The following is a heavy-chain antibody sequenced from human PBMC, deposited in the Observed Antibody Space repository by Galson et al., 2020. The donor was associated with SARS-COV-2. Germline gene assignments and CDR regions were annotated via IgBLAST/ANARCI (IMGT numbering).Heavy chain of an antibody. CDR3: ARAPTYYYDSSVDY. CDR2: ISYDGSNK. V-gene: IGHV3-30*04. CDR1: GFTFSSYA. Sequence: GESLKISCAASGFTFSSYAMHWVRQAPGKGLEWVAVISYDGSNKYYADSVKGRFTISRDNSKNTLYLQMNSLRAEDTAVYYCARAPTYYYDSSVDYWGQGTLVTVSS. J-gene: IGHJ4*02. D-gene: IGHD3-22*01.